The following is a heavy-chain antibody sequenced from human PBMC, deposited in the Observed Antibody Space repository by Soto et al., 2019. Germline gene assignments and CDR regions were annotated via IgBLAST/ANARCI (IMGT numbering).Heavy chain of an antibody. V-gene: IGHV4-4*02. CDR1: GGSISGSYW. D-gene: IGHD5-18*01. J-gene: IGHJ4*02. Sequence: SDTLSLTCGVTGGSISGSYWWSWVRQPPGKGLEWIGEIYHGGTTNYSPSHKSRVAISLDKSKIQFSLNLRSVTAADTALYYCARVPGYTSGFPYYFELWGQGTLVTVTS. CDR3: ARVPGYTSGFPYYFEL. CDR2: IYHGGTT.